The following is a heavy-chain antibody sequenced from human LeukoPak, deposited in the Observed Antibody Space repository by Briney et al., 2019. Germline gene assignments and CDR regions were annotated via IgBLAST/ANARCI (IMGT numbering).Heavy chain of an antibody. V-gene: IGHV3-21*01. Sequence: PGGSLRLSCAASGFTFSSYSMNWVRQAPGKGLEWVSSTSSSSSYIYYADSVKGRFTISRDNAKNSLYLQMNSLRAEDTAVYYCARDLRYVAAAGLEDYWGQGTLVTVSS. J-gene: IGHJ4*02. D-gene: IGHD6-13*01. CDR3: ARDLRYVAAAGLEDY. CDR1: GFTFSSYS. CDR2: TSSSSSYI.